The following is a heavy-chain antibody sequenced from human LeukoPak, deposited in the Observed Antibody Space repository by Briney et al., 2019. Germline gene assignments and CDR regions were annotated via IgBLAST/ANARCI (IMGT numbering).Heavy chain of an antibody. Sequence: GGSLRLSCAASGFTFSSYWMSWVRQAPGKGLEWVANIKQDGSEKYYVDSVKGRFTISRDNAKNSLYLQMNSLRAEDTAVYYCARDTYYYDSSGYGWGQGTLVTVSS. V-gene: IGHV3-7*01. CDR3: ARDTYYYDSSGYG. CDR1: GFTFSSYW. J-gene: IGHJ4*02. CDR2: IKQDGSEK. D-gene: IGHD3-22*01.